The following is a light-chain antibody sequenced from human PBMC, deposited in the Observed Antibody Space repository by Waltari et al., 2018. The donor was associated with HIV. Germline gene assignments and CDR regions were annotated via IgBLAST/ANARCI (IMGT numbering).Light chain of an antibody. CDR1: RSVLYTSNNKNY. CDR3: QQYYSIPRT. V-gene: IGKV4-1*01. CDR2: WAS. Sequence: DIVMTQSPDSLAVSLGERATINCKSSRSVLYTSNNKNYLAWYQHKTGQPPKLLIYWASTRQSGVPDRFSGSGSGTDFTLAINNRQAEDVAVYYCQQYYSIPRTFGQGTKVEIK. J-gene: IGKJ1*01.